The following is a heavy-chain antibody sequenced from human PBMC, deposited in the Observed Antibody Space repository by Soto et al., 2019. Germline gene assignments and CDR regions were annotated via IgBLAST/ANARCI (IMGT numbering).Heavy chain of an antibody. CDR2: IYYSGST. Sequence: SETLSLTCTFSGCSISSGGYYWSWIRQHPGKGLEWIGYIYYSGSTYYNPSLKSRVTISVDTSKNQFSLKLSSVTAADTAVYYCAASCVGCGGFNYYGMDVWGQGTTVTVSS. J-gene: IGHJ6*02. CDR1: GCSISSGGYY. V-gene: IGHV4-31*03. CDR3: AASCVGCGGFNYYGMDV. D-gene: IGHD2-21*01.